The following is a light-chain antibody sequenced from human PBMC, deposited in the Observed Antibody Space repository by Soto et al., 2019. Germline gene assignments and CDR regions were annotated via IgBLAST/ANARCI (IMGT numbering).Light chain of an antibody. V-gene: IGKV1-17*01. CDR1: QDIRNN. J-gene: IGKJ1*01. CDR2: GTS. Sequence: DIQMTQSPSSLAASVGDSVRITCRASQDIRNNLGWYQQRPGKAPQRLFYGTSDFQTGVPSRFRGSGYGTEFPLQIRGLQPEDCATYYCLKHETYLLSFGQGTKVQVK. CDR3: LKHETYLLS.